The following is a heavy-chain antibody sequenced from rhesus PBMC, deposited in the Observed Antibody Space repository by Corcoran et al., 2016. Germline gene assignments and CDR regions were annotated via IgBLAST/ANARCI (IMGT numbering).Heavy chain of an antibody. D-gene: IGHD1-20*01. CDR2: ISGSSATT. J-gene: IGHJ6*01. Sequence: QLQLQESGPGLVKPSETLSLTCAVSGGSISSNYWSWIRQPPGKGRELSGRISGSSATTDYNPSLKSRVTISTDTSKNQFSLKLNSVTAADTAVYYCARDGGVGTTFGYGLDSWGQGVVVTVSS. CDR3: ARDGGVGTTFGYGLDS. V-gene: IGHV4-173*01. CDR1: GGSISSNY.